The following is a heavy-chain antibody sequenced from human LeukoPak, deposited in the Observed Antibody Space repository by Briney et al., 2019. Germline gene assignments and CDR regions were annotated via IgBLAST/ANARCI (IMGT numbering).Heavy chain of an antibody. CDR1: GGSISSYY. D-gene: IGHD3-22*01. CDR2: IYYSGST. J-gene: IGHJ5*02. V-gene: IGHV4-59*01. Sequence: SETLSLTCTVSGGSISSYYWSWIRQPPGKGLEWIGYIYYSGSTNYNPSLKSRVTISVDTSKNQFSLKLSSVTAADTAVYYCAGEGYYDSSGYYSSWFDPWGQGTLVTVSS. CDR3: AGEGYYDSSGYYSSWFDP.